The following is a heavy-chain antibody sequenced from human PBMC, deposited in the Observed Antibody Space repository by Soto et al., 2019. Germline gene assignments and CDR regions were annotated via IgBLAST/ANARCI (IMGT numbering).Heavy chain of an antibody. J-gene: IGHJ4*02. D-gene: IGHD1-26*01. CDR3: ARASAESGSPPFDY. Sequence: SETLSLTCAVYGGSFSCYYWIWIRQPPGKGLEWIGEINHSGSTNYNPSLKSRVTISVDTSKNQFSLKLSPVTAADTAVYYCARASAESGSPPFDYWGQGTLVTVSS. CDR1: GGSFSCYY. CDR2: INHSGST. V-gene: IGHV4-34*01.